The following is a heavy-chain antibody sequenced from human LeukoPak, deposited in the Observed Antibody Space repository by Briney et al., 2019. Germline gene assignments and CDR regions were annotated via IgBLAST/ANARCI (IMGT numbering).Heavy chain of an antibody. CDR3: ARDLRIAAAGTSDY. CDR2: INPNSGGT. Sequence: GASVKVSCKASGYTFTSYAISWVRQAPGQGLEWMGRINPNSGGTNYAQKFQGKVTMTRDTSISTAYMELSRLRSDDTAVYYCARDLRIAAAGTSDYWGQGTLVTVSS. V-gene: IGHV1-2*06. D-gene: IGHD6-13*01. CDR1: GYTFTSYA. J-gene: IGHJ4*02.